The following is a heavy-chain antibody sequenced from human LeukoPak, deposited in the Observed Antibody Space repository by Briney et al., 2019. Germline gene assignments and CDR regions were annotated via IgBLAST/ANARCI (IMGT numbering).Heavy chain of an antibody. V-gene: IGHV1-18*01. Sequence: ASVKVSCKASGYTFTSYGISWVRQAPGQGLEWMGWISAYNGNTNYAQKLQGRVTMTTDTSTDTAYMELSSLRSEDTAVYYCATSGSGSSPDDYWGQGTLVTVSS. J-gene: IGHJ4*02. CDR2: ISAYNGNT. D-gene: IGHD3-10*01. CDR3: ATSGSGSSPDDY. CDR1: GYTFTSYG.